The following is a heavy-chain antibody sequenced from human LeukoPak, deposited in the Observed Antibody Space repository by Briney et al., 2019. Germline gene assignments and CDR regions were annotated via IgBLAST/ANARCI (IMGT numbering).Heavy chain of an antibody. CDR3: ARHGLYGGYGRGFDY. CDR2: VYYSGST. Sequence: SETLSLTCTVSGGSIGTYYWTWIRQPPGKELEWMGYVYYSGSTTYNPSLKGRVTMSVDTSQNQFSLKLTSVTAADTAVYYCARHGLYGGYGRGFDYWGQGTLVTVSS. CDR1: GGSIGTYY. J-gene: IGHJ4*02. V-gene: IGHV4-59*08. D-gene: IGHD5-12*01.